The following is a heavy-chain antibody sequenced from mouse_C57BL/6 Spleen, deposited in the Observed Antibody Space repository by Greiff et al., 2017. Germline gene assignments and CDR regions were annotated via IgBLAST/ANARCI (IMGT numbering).Heavy chain of an antibody. J-gene: IGHJ3*01. CDR2: ISYDGSN. D-gene: IGHD2-12*01. CDR1: GYSITSGYY. CDR3: ARDYDGGLAY. Sequence: VQLKQSGPGLVKPSQSLSLTCSVTGYSITSGYYWNWIRQFPGNKLEWMGYISYDGSNNYNPSLKNRISITRDTSKNQFFLKLNSVTTEDTATYYCARDYDGGLAYWGQGTLVTVSA. V-gene: IGHV3-6*01.